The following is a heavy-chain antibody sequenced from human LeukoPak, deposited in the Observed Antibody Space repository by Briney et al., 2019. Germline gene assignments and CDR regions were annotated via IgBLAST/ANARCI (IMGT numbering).Heavy chain of an antibody. J-gene: IGHJ4*02. V-gene: IGHV1-18*01. Sequence: ASVKVSCKASGYTFTSYGISWVRQAPGQGLEWMGWISAYNGNTNYAQKLQGRVTMTTDTSTSTAYMELRSLRSDDTAVYYCARDGVMGATRGLNFDYWGQGTLVTVSS. D-gene: IGHD1-26*01. CDR1: GYTFTSYG. CDR3: ARDGVMGATRGLNFDY. CDR2: ISAYNGNT.